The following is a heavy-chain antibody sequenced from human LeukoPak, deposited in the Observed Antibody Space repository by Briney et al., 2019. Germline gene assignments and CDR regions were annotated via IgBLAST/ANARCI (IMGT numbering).Heavy chain of an antibody. V-gene: IGHV4-59*01. Sequence: PSETLSLTCTVSGGSISLSYGIWIRQPPGKRLEWIGYIYYSGSTNYNPSLKSRVTISVETSNTHYSLKLSSVTAADTAVYYCASTGYGAYSHPIAYWGQGTLVTVSS. J-gene: IGHJ4*02. CDR1: GGSISLSY. D-gene: IGHD4-17*01. CDR2: IYYSGST. CDR3: ASTGYGAYSHPIAY.